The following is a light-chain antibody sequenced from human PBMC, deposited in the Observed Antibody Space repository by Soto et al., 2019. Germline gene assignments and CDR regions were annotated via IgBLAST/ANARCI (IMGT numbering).Light chain of an antibody. CDR1: QSVSSN. CDR2: DAS. J-gene: IGKJ1*01. V-gene: IGKV3-15*01. Sequence: EIMMTQSPAILSVSPGERATLSCRVSQSVSSNLAWCQQKPGQAPRLLIYDASSRATGIPARFSGSGSGTEFTLTISSLQPDDFATYYCQQYNSYWGTFGQGTKVDIK. CDR3: QQYNSYWGT.